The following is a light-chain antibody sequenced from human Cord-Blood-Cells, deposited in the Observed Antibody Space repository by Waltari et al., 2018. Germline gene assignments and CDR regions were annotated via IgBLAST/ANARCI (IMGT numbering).Light chain of an antibody. CDR2: WAS. Sequence: DIVMTQSPDSLAVSLGERATINCKSSQSVLYNANSKNYLAWCQQEPGQPPKLLSSWASTRESGVPDRFSGSGSGTDFTLTISSLQAEDVAVYYCQQYYSTPYTFGQGTKLEIK. CDR3: QQYYSTPYT. J-gene: IGKJ2*01. CDR1: QSVLYNANSKNY. V-gene: IGKV4-1*01.